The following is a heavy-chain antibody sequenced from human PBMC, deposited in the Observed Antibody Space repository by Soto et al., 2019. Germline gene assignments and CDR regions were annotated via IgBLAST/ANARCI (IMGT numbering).Heavy chain of an antibody. J-gene: IGHJ4*02. CDR1: GYIFTNYD. Sequence: QVQLVQSGPEVKKPGASVKVSCKAAGYIFTNYDITWARQAPGQGLEWMGWISAYNGDTKYAEKVQGRVIMTTDTSTTTAYMELRSLRSDDTAVYYCARGGDYFDYWGQGSLVTVSS. V-gene: IGHV1-18*01. D-gene: IGHD3-10*01. CDR2: ISAYNGDT. CDR3: ARGGDYFDY.